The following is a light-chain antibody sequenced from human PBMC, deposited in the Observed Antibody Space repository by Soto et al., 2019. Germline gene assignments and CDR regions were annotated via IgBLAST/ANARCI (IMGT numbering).Light chain of an antibody. Sequence: QSALTQPASVSGSPGQSITISCTGTSSDVGDYNYVSWYQQHPGKAPKLMIYDVSNRPSGVSNRFSGSKSGNTASLTISGLQAEDEADYYCSSYTSSSTLNDVFGTGTKLTVL. J-gene: IGLJ1*01. CDR2: DVS. CDR1: SSDVGDYNY. CDR3: SSYTSSSTLNDV. V-gene: IGLV2-14*01.